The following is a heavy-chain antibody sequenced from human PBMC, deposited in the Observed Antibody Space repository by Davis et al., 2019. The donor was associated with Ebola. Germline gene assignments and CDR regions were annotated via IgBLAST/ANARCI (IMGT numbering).Heavy chain of an antibody. CDR2: VSPDTGYT. D-gene: IGHD1/OR15-1a*01. V-gene: IGHV1-8*01. CDR1: GYTFTNYD. CDR3: AKGGGNKLFDAFDL. J-gene: IGHJ3*01. Sequence: ASVKVSCKASGYTFTNYDINWVRQAAGQGLEWLGWVSPDTGYTGIAENFHGRVTMTRDTSINTAYMELSSLISEDTAIYYCAKGGGNKLFDAFDLWGQGTKVTVSS.